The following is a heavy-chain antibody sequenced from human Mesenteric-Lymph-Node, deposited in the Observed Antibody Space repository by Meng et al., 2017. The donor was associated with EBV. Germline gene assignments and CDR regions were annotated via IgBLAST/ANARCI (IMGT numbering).Heavy chain of an antibody. CDR1: GLSFSSYW. D-gene: IGHD2-8*01. Sequence: EVLLVEPGVFLVPPGGSLVPSCAAFGLSFSSYWMHWVRQTPGKGLMWLARISSDATITNYADSVKGRFTISRDNAKNTLYLQMNSLRVEDTAMYYCARAMVDYWGQGTLVTVSS. CDR2: ISSDATIT. J-gene: IGHJ4*02. CDR3: ARAMVDY. V-gene: IGHV3-74*01.